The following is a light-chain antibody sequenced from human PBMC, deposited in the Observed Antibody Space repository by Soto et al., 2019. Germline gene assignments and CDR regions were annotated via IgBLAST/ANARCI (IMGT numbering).Light chain of an antibody. V-gene: IGKV1-39*01. CDR2: AAS. Sequence: DIQMTQSPSSLSASVGDRITLRCQASQSISSYLNWYQQKPGKAPKLLIYAASSLQSGVPSRFSGSGSGTDFTLTISSLQPEDFATYYCQQSYSTLWTFGQGTTVDIK. CDR1: QSISSY. J-gene: IGKJ1*01. CDR3: QQSYSTLWT.